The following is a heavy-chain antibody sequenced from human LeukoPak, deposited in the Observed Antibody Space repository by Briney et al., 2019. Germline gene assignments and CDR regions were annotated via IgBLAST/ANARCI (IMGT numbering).Heavy chain of an antibody. V-gene: IGHV3-30*04. CDR3: ARAGWYYYDRYGYDY. Sequence: GGSLRLSCAASGFTFNIYALHWVRQAQGKGLEWVAIISHDGRNMSYADSVKGRFTISRDNSKTTLYLQMNRLRAEDTAVYYCARAGWYYYDRYGYDYWGQGALVTVSS. J-gene: IGHJ4*02. D-gene: IGHD3-22*01. CDR1: GFTFNIYA. CDR2: ISHDGRNM.